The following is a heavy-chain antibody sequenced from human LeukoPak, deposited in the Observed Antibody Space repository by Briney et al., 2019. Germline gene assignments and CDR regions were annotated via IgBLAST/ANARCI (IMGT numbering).Heavy chain of an antibody. CDR3: TRDLVGATSDF. CDR2: INQDGSET. D-gene: IGHD1-26*01. J-gene: IGHJ4*02. Sequence: GGSLRLSCAASGFVFSDYWMHWVRQAPGKGLEWLANINQDGSETYYVDSVKGRFLISRDNARNSVYLQMTGLRAEDTAVYYCTRDLVGATSDFWGQGTLVTVSS. V-gene: IGHV3-7*01. CDR1: GFVFSDYW.